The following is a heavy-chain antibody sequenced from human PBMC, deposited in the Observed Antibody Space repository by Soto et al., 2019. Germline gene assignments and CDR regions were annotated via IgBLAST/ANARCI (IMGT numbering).Heavy chain of an antibody. CDR2: INYSGST. J-gene: IGHJ4*02. D-gene: IGHD2-15*01. CDR3: ARGAQGSCTGGNCYIFDY. CDR1: GGSFSDYY. V-gene: IGHV4-34*01. Sequence: QVQLQQWGAGLLKPSETLSLSCAVYGGSFSDYYWSWIRQSPGKGLEWIGEINYSGSTNYNPSLKSRVTISVDTSKNQFSLKLNSVTAADTAVYYCARGAQGSCTGGNCYIFDYWGQGTLVTVSS.